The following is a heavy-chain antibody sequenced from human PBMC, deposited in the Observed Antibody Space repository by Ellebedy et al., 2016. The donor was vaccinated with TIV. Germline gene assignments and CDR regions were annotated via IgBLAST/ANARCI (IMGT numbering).Heavy chain of an antibody. J-gene: IGHJ4*02. Sequence: ASVKVSCKASGYVFTAYHIHWVRQAPGQGLEWMGWIYPYNGDTNYAQKFQGRVTMTRDTSISTGYMELSGLKSDDTAVYYCAALPYISTSSAYWGQGTLVTVSS. CDR3: AALPYISTSSAY. CDR1: GYVFTAYH. V-gene: IGHV1-2*02. CDR2: IYPYNGDT. D-gene: IGHD6-13*01.